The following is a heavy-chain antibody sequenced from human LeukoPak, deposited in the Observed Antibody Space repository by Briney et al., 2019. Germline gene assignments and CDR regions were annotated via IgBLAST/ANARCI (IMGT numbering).Heavy chain of an antibody. CDR1: GGSISSYY. V-gene: IGHV4-59*01. D-gene: IGHD3-10*01. Sequence: SETLSLTCTVSGGSISSYYWSWIRQPPGKELECIGYIYCTGSTNYNPSLKSRVTISVDTSKNQFSLKLSSVTAADTAVYYCARDPPGSGSYYDYWGQGTLVTVSS. CDR2: IYCTGST. CDR3: ARDPPGSGSYYDY. J-gene: IGHJ4*02.